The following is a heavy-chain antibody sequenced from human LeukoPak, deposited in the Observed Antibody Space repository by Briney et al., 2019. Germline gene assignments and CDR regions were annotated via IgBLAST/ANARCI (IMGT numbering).Heavy chain of an antibody. J-gene: IGHJ4*02. CDR1: GFSFTNYW. CDR3: AKEESSTTAFDY. Sequence: PGGSLRLSCVASGFSFTNYWMHWVRQAPGKGLEWVSAISGSGGSTYYADSVEGRFTISRDNSKNTLYLQMNSLRAEDTAVYYCAKEESSTTAFDYWGQGTLVTVSS. D-gene: IGHD6-13*01. V-gene: IGHV3-23*01. CDR2: ISGSGGST.